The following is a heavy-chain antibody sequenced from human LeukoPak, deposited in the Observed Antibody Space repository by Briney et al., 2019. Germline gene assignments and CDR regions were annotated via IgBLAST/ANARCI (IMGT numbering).Heavy chain of an antibody. CDR1: GFTFSSYG. V-gene: IGHV3-74*01. Sequence: GGSLRLSCAASGFTFSSYGMHWVRQAPGKGLVWVSRIDRDGSRINYADSVKGRFTISRDNGKNTLFLQMNSLRAEDAAVYYCVRGNDYGGPHYWGQGTLVTVSS. CDR2: IDRDGSRI. D-gene: IGHD4-23*01. J-gene: IGHJ4*02. CDR3: VRGNDYGGPHY.